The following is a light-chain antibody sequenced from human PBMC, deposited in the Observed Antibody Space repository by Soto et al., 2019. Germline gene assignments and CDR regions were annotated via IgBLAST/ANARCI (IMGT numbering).Light chain of an antibody. Sequence: DIQMTQSPSTLSASVGDRVTITCRASQGIRNDLGWYQQKPGKAPKRLIYAASSLQSGVPSRFSGSGSGTDFTLTISSLQPEDFATYYCQQSYSTPRITFGPGTKVDIK. J-gene: IGKJ3*01. CDR3: QQSYSTPRIT. CDR1: QGIRND. V-gene: IGKV1-39*01. CDR2: AAS.